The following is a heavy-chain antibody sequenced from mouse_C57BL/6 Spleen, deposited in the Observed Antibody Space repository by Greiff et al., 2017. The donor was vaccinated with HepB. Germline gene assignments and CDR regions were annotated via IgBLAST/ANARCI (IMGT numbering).Heavy chain of an antibody. Sequence: EVTLVESGGDLVKPGGSLKLSCAASGFTFSSYGMSWVRQTPDKRLEWVAIISSGGSYTYYPDSVKGRFTIPRDKSKNTLYLQMSSLKSEDTAMYYCARPTTPASMDYWGQGTSVTVSS. CDR2: ISSGGSYT. J-gene: IGHJ4*01. V-gene: IGHV5-6*01. CDR1: GFTFSSYG. D-gene: IGHD2-12*01. CDR3: ARPTTPASMDY.